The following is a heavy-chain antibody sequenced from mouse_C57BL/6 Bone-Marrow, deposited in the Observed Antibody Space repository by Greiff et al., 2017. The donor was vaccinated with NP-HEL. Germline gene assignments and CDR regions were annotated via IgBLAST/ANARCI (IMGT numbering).Heavy chain of an antibody. V-gene: IGHV1-85*01. CDR3: ARYHNYYGSSYGY. D-gene: IGHD1-1*01. J-gene: IGHJ2*01. CDR2: IYPRDGST. CDR1: GYTFTSYD. Sequence: VQLQQSGPELVKPGASVKLSCKASGYTFTSYDINWVKQRPGQGLEWIGWIYPRDGSTKYNEKFKGKATLTVDTSSSTAYMELHSLTSEDSAVYFCARYHNYYGSSYGYWGQGTTLTVSS.